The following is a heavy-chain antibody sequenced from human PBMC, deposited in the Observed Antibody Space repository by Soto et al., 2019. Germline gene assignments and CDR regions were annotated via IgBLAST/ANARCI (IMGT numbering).Heavy chain of an antibody. D-gene: IGHD3-10*01. J-gene: IGHJ4*02. V-gene: IGHV3-23*01. CDR3: AKGRGGAGSLTPRVDF. CDR1: GFTFNNYA. Sequence: EVQLLESGGGLVQPGGSLRLSCAASGFTFNNYAMTWVRQAPGKGLEWVSAISGGGDTTSYADSVKGRFTVSRDGSKNTLYLQTSSLRAVDTALYYCAKGRGGAGSLTPRVDFWGQGPLVTAAS. CDR2: ISGGGDTT.